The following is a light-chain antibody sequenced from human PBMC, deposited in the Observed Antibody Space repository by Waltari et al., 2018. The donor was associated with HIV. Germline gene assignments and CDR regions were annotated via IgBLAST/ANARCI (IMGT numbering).Light chain of an antibody. CDR1: SSDVGSYNR. J-gene: IGLJ3*02. V-gene: IGLV2-18*02. Sequence: QSALTQPPSVSGSPGQSVTISCTGTSSDVGSYNRFSWYQQPPGTAPKLMIYEVSNRPSGVPDRFSGSKSGNTASLTISGLQAEDEADYYCSSYTNSSTWVFGGGTKLTVL. CDR3: SSYTNSSTWV. CDR2: EVS.